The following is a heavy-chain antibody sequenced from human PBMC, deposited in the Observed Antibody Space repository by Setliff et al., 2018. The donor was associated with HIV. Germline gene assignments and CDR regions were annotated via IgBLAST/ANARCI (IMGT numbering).Heavy chain of an antibody. D-gene: IGHD3-22*01. CDR3: AREDFSSLGYYPLPY. V-gene: IGHV4-34*01. CDR1: GGSFSTYY. Sequence: PSETLSLTCGVYGGSFSTYYWSWIRQSPGKGLEWIGEINQSGRTKYNPSLKSRVTMSVDTSKNQFSLKLISVTAADTAIYYCAREDFSSLGYYPLPYWGQGTQVTVSS. J-gene: IGHJ4*02. CDR2: INQSGRT.